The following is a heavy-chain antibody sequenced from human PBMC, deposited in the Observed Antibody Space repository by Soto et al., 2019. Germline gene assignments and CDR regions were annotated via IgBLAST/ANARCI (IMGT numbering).Heavy chain of an antibody. J-gene: IGHJ5*02. CDR1: GFTFNSYW. CDR3: ARGWGLEP. Sequence: EVQLVESGGGLVQPGGSLRLSCAASGFTFNSYWMTWVRQAPGKGLEWVANIKQDGSEKYYVDSVKGRFTISRDNAKNSLYLQMNSLRAEETAVYYCARGWGLEPWGQGTLVSVSS. D-gene: IGHD1-26*01. CDR2: IKQDGSEK. V-gene: IGHV3-7*04.